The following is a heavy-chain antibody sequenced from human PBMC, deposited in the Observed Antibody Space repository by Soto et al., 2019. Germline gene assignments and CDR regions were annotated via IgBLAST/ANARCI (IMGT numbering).Heavy chain of an antibody. Sequence: SETLSLTCTVSGGSISSSSYYWGWIRQPPGKGLEWIGSIYYRGNTYYNTSLKSRVTMSVDTSKNQFSLKLSSVTAADTAVYYCARQSMVRGLYGMDVWGQGTTVT. CDR3: ARQSMVRGLYGMDV. CDR2: IYYRGNT. CDR1: GGSISSSSYY. J-gene: IGHJ6*02. V-gene: IGHV4-39*01. D-gene: IGHD3-10*01.